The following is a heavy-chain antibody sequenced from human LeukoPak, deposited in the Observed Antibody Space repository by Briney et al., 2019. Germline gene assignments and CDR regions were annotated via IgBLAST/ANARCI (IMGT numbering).Heavy chain of an antibody. D-gene: IGHD3-10*01. V-gene: IGHV3-66*01. J-gene: IGHJ4*02. CDR1: RFTVSSSQ. Sequence: GGSLRFSCTASRFTVSSSQMSWVRQAPGKGLECFSILYDDGRMSYADSVKGRFTISRDNSKNTLYLQMKILTAEDTAVYYCARGGVENSFDYWGQGTLVTVSS. CDR2: LYDDGRM. CDR3: ARGGVENSFDY.